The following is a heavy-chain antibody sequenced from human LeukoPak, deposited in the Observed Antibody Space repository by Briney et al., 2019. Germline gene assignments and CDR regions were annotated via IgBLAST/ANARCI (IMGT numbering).Heavy chain of an antibody. J-gene: IGHJ6*03. V-gene: IGHV4-39*07. CDR3: ARFSVATKDYYDSSGYYLHYYYYMDV. D-gene: IGHD3-22*01. Sequence: SETLSLTCTVSGGSISTSTYYWGWIRQPPGRGLEWIGSIFYSGNTFYNPSLKSRVTISIDTSKNQFSLRLTSVTAEDTALYYCARFSVATKDYYDSSGYYLHYYYYMDVWGKGTTVTVSS. CDR1: GGSISTSTYY. CDR2: IFYSGNT.